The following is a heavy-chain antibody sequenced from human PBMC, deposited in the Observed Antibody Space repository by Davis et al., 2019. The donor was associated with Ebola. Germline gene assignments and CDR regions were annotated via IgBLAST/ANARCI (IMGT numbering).Heavy chain of an antibody. J-gene: IGHJ2*01. CDR2: ISYDGSNK. V-gene: IGHV3-30*18. CDR3: AKGSGCDL. D-gene: IGHD6-19*01. Sequence: GESLKISCAASGFTFSSYGMHWVRQAPGKGLEWVAVISYDGSNKYYADSVKGRFTISRDNSKNTPYLQMNSLRAEDTAVYYCAKGSGCDLWGRGTLVTDSS. CDR1: GFTFSSYG.